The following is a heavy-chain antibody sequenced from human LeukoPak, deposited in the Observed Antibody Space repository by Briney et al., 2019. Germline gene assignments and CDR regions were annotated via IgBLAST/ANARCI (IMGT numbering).Heavy chain of an antibody. Sequence: GASVKVSCKASGYTFTGYYMHWVRQAPGQGLEWMGRINPHSGGTNYAQSFQGRVTMTRDTSISTAYMELSRLRSDDTAVYYCARERLGELSFDDFDYWGQGTLVTVSS. D-gene: IGHD3-16*02. CDR1: GYTFTGYY. CDR2: INPHSGGT. J-gene: IGHJ4*02. CDR3: ARERLGELSFDDFDY. V-gene: IGHV1-2*06.